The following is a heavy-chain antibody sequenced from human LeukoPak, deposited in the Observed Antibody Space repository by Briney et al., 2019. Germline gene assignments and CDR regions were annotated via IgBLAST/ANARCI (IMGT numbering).Heavy chain of an antibody. Sequence: PSETLSLTCTVSGGSISTYQWSWIRQPPGKGLEWIGYIYYSGSTNYNPSLKSRVTISVDTSKNQFSLKLSSVTAADTAVYYCARSKGGYSYGYVDYWGQGTLVTVSS. J-gene: IGHJ4*02. CDR3: ARSKGGYSYGYVDY. D-gene: IGHD5-18*01. CDR2: IYYSGST. V-gene: IGHV4-59*08. CDR1: GGSISTYQ.